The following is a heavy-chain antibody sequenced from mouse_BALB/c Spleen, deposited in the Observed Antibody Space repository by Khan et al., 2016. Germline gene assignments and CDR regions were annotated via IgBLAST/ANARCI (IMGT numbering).Heavy chain of an antibody. V-gene: IGHV9-3*02. CDR1: EYTFTNYG. D-gene: IGHD2-13*01. CDR3: ARAGDYPYYAMDY. CDR2: INTNTGEP. J-gene: IGHJ4*01. Sequence: QIQLVQSGPELKKPGETVKISCKASEYTFTNYGMNWVKQAPGKGLKWMGWINTNTGEPTYAEEFKGRFAFSLEASASTAYLQITNLKNEDSATDFCARAGDYPYYAMDYWGQGTSVTVSS.